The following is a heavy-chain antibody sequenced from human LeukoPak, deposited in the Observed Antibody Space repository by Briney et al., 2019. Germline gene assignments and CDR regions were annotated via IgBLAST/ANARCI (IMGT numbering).Heavy chain of an antibody. CDR1: GLIFSSYA. D-gene: IGHD3-9*01. CDR3: VKAQSTGWSPFDY. J-gene: IGHJ4*02. V-gene: IGHV3-64*05. CDR2: ISSNGGRT. Sequence: GGSLRLSCSASGLIFSSYAMHWVRQAPGKRLEYVSGISSNGGRTYYADSVTGRFTISRDNPKNTLYVQISSLRNEDTAVYYCVKAQSTGWSPFDYWGQGTLVTVSS.